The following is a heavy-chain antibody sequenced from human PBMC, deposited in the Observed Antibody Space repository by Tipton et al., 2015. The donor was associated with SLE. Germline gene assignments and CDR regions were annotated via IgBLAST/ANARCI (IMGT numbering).Heavy chain of an antibody. Sequence: TLSLTCAVSNYSISSGSYYWSWIRQPAGKGLEWIGYIYTSGSSNYNPSLKSRVTISVDTSKNQFSLKLSSVTAADTAVYYCARGVAVADAFDIWGQGTMVTVSS. CDR1: NYSISSGSYY. D-gene: IGHD6-19*01. CDR3: ARGVAVADAFDI. J-gene: IGHJ3*02. V-gene: IGHV4-61*09. CDR2: IYTSGSS.